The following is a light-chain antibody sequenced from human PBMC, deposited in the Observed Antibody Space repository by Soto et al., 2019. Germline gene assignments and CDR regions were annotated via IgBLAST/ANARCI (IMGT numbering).Light chain of an antibody. J-gene: IGLJ2*01. CDR2: SNN. CDR1: SSNIGSNT. CDR3: AAWDDSVNGVV. V-gene: IGLV1-44*01. Sequence: QSVLTQPPSASGTPGQRVTISCSGSSSNIGSNTVNWYQQLPGTAPKLLIYSNNQRPSGVPDRFSGSKSGTSASLAISGLRSEDEADYYCAAWDDSVNGVVFGGGTKLTGL.